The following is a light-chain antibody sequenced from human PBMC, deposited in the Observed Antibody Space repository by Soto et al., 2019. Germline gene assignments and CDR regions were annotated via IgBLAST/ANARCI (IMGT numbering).Light chain of an antibody. CDR1: QSVSSY. Sequence: EIVLTQSPATLSLSPGERATLSCRASQSVSSYFAWYQQKPGQAPRLLIYDASSRATGIPARFSGSGSGTAFTLTISSLGPEDFAVYYCQQRSDWPLTFGQGPKVEIK. V-gene: IGKV3-11*01. J-gene: IGKJ1*01. CDR2: DAS. CDR3: QQRSDWPLT.